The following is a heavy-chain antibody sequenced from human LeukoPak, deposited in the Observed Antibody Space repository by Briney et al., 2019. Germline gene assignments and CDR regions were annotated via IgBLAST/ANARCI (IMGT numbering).Heavy chain of an antibody. Sequence: ASVKVSCKASGYIFTNHAMQWVSQAPGQRLEWMGWINAGNGDTKYSQNFQGRFTITRDTSAGTVYMDLSSLRYEDTAVYYCARGFWNRGTWGPYYFDYWGQGTLVTVSS. CDR3: ARGFWNRGTWGPYYFDY. CDR2: INAGNGDT. CDR1: GYIFTNHA. V-gene: IGHV1-3*01. D-gene: IGHD3-3*01. J-gene: IGHJ4*02.